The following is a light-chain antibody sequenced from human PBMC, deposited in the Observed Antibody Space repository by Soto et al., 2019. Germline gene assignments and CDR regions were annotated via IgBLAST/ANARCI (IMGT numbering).Light chain of an antibody. CDR3: QQGGNWPVT. V-gene: IGKV3D-11*01. CDR2: GAS. J-gene: IGKJ5*01. Sequence: VLAQSPATLSLSPGKRATLSCRASQDVGTYVAWYQVRRGQAPRLLISGASKRATGIPDRINGGGSGAEFTLNINSLESEDFGVYFCQQGGNWPVTFGQGTRVEIK. CDR1: QDVGTY.